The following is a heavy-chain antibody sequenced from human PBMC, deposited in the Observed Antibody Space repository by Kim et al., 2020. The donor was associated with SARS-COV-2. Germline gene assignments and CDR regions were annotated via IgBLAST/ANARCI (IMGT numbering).Heavy chain of an antibody. V-gene: IGHV3-7*01. CDR1: GFTFSSYW. D-gene: IGHD5-12*01. CDR2: IKEDGSEK. Sequence: GGSLRLSCAVSGFTFSSYWMTWVRQAPGKGLEWVANIKEDGSEKYYVDSVKGRFTISSDNATNSLYLQMNSLRAEDTAVYYCSRERAPRGYSGFDL. CDR3: SRERAPRGYSGFDL. J-gene: IGHJ2*01.